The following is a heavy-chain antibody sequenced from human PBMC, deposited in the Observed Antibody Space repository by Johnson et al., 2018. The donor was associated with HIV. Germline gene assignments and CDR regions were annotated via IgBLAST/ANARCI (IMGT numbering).Heavy chain of an antibody. CDR3: ARRYCSVGRCLNPKDAFDI. CDR1: GFTVSSNY. J-gene: IGHJ3*02. Sequence: VQLVESGGDLVQPGGSLSLSCAVSGFTVSSNYMSWVRRAPGKGLEWVSVIYSGGSTYYADSVTGRFTISRDNSKNTVYLQMNSLRADVTAVYYCARRYCSVGRCLNPKDAFDIWGQGTLVSVSS. CDR2: IYSGGST. D-gene: IGHD2-15*01. V-gene: IGHV3-66*01.